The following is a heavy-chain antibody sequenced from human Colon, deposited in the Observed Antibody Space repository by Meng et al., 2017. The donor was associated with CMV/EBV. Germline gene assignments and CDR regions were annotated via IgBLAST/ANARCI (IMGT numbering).Heavy chain of an antibody. CDR1: GFTFDNYA. Sequence: GESLKISCATSGFTFDNYAMSWVRQAPGKGLEWVSAIVGGGGSRTYYADSVKGRFTISRDNSKTTLYLQINSPRVEDTAGYYWAKREYCSGSSCYTLKYYYYAVDVWGQGTTVTVSS. J-gene: IGHJ6*02. CDR3: AKREYCSGSSCYTLKYYYYAVDV. D-gene: IGHD2-15*01. V-gene: IGHV3-23*01. CDR2: IVGGGGSRT.